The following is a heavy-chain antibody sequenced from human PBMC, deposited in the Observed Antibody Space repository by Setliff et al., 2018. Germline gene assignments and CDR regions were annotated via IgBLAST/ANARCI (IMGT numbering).Heavy chain of an antibody. CDR2: IRSKAYGGTT. CDR1: GFTFSNAW. V-gene: IGHV3-15*01. D-gene: IGHD3-3*01. CDR3: TTAVLQFLEWLFLTEDGFYFDY. Sequence: GGSLRLSCAASGFTFSNAWMSWVRQAPGKGLEWVGFIRSKAYGGTTEYAASVKGRFTISRDDSKNTLYLQMNSLKTEDTAVYYCTTAVLQFLEWLFLTEDGFYFDYWGQGTLVTVSS. J-gene: IGHJ4*02.